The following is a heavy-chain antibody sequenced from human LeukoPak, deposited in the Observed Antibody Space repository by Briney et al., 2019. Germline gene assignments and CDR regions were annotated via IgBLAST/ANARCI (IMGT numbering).Heavy chain of an antibody. CDR1: GYTFTGYY. CDR3: ARPTPIVRAFDI. Sequence: ASVKVSCKASGYTFTGYYMHWVRQAPGQGLEWMGWINPNSGGTNYAQKFQGRVTMTRDTSISTAYMELSRLRSDDTAVYYCARPTPIVRAFDIWGQGTMVTVSS. CDR2: INPNSGGT. V-gene: IGHV1-2*02. D-gene: IGHD1-26*01. J-gene: IGHJ3*02.